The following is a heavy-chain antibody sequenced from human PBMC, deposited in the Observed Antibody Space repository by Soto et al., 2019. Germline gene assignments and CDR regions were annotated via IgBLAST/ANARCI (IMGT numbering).Heavy chain of an antibody. CDR3: ARSRMWIQLWCEVDY. CDR1: GFTFSSYA. J-gene: IGHJ4*02. D-gene: IGHD5-18*01. CDR2: ISYDGSNK. Sequence: QVQLVESGGGVVQPGRSLRLSCAASGFTFSSYAMHWVRQAPGKGLAWVAVISYDGSNKYYADSVKGRFTISRDNSKNTLYLQMNSLRAEDTAVYYCARSRMWIQLWCEVDYWGQGTLVTVSS. V-gene: IGHV3-30-3*01.